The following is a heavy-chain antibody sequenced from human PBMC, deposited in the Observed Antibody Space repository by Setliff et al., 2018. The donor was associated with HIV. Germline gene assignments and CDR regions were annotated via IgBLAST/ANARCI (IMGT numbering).Heavy chain of an antibody. D-gene: IGHD6-13*01. CDR3: GRDLHIAAADY. CDR2: IGGRGSTI. CDR1: GFAFSDNP. V-gene: IGHV3-48*03. Sequence: GGSLRLSCVASSGFAFSDNPMNWVRQAPGKGLEWVSYIGGRGSTIYYADSVKGRFTISRDNAKNSLYLQMNSLRAEDTAVYFCGRDLHIAAADYWGQGTLVTVSS. J-gene: IGHJ4*02.